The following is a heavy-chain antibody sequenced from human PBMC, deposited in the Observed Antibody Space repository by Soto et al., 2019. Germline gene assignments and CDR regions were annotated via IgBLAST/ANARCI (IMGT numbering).Heavy chain of an antibody. J-gene: IGHJ4*02. V-gene: IGHV3-23*01. CDR1: GFTFSNYG. CDR3: AKIFTGLSVWRSYRHKTHFDY. D-gene: IGHD3-16*02. CDR2: ISGSADTT. Sequence: EVQLLESGGGLVQPGGSLRLSCAASGFTFSNYGMDWVRQAPGKGLEWGSFISGSADTTYYADSVKARFAISRDNSNNTLWLQMNNLRAEDTAIYYCAKIFTGLSVWRSYRHKTHFDYWGQGALVTVSS.